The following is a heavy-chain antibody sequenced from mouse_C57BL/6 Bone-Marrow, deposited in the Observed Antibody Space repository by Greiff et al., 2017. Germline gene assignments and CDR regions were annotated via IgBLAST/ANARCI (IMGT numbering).Heavy chain of an antibody. D-gene: IGHD2-2*01. CDR1: GYTFTSYG. CDR2: IYPRSGNT. Sequence: QVQLQQSGAELARPGASVKLSCKASGYTFTSYGISWVKQRTGQGLEWIGEIYPRSGNTYYNEKFKGKATLTADKSSSTAYMELRSLTSEDSAVYYCAGEEGYDGAWFAYWGQGTLVTVSA. CDR3: AGEEGYDGAWFAY. J-gene: IGHJ3*01. V-gene: IGHV1-81*01.